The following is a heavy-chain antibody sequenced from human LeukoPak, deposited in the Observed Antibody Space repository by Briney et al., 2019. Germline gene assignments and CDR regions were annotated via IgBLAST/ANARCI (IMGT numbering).Heavy chain of an antibody. D-gene: IGHD2-21*02. CDR2: INWNGGST. Sequence: GGSLRLTCAASGFTFDDYGMSGLRQAPGKGREGVSGINWNGGSTGYADSVKGRLTISRDNAKNSLYLQMNSLRAEDTALYHCASAPAGSLRDAFDGWGQGAMVTVSS. CDR1: GFTFDDYG. V-gene: IGHV3-20*01. J-gene: IGHJ3*01. CDR3: ASAPAGSLRDAFDG.